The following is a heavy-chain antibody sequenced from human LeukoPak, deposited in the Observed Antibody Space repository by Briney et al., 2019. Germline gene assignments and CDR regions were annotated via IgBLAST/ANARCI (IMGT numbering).Heavy chain of an antibody. CDR2: IYHTGST. D-gene: IGHD7-27*01. V-gene: IGHV4-59*01. Sequence: NPSETLSLTCAVYGGSFSGYYWSWIRQPPGKGLEWIGYIYHTGSTSYSPSLKSRVTISADTSQNQFSLKLSSVTAADTAVYYCASRKLGNDYWGQGTLVTVSS. CDR1: GGSFSGYY. J-gene: IGHJ4*02. CDR3: ASRKLGNDY.